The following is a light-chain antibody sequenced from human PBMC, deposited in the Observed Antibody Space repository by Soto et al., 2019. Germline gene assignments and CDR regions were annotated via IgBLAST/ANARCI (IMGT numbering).Light chain of an antibody. CDR2: DTS. V-gene: IGKV3-20*01. J-gene: IGKJ1*01. CDR1: QSVGGSS. Sequence: EIVLTQSPATLSLSPGERATLSCRASQSVGGSSLAWYQQRPGQAPRLLIYDTSKRATGIPDRFSGSGSGTDFTLTISRLEPEDFAVYYCQQYQNSPRTFGQGTKVDIK. CDR3: QQYQNSPRT.